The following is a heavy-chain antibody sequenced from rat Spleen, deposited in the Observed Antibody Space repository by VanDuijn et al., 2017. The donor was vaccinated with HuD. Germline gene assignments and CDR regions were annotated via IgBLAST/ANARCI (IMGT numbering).Heavy chain of an antibody. CDR1: GFTFSDYY. Sequence: EVQLVESDGGLVQPGKSLKLSCAASGFTFSDYYMAWVRQAPTKGLEWVATISYDGSSTYYRDSVKGRFTISRDNAKSTLYVQMDSLRSEDTATYYCTTENYWFAYWGQGTRVTVSS. CDR3: TTENYWFAY. CDR2: ISYDGSST. J-gene: IGHJ3*01. V-gene: IGHV5-20*01. D-gene: IGHD1-10*01.